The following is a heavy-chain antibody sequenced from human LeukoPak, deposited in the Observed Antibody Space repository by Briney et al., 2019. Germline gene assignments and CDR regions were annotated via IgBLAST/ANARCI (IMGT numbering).Heavy chain of an antibody. CDR2: IKEDGSEK. D-gene: IGHD3-10*01. CDR3: APYYYGSGTSLGY. CDR1: GFTFSFYW. Sequence: PGGSLRLSCAASGFTFSFYWMSWVRQAPGKGLEWVANIKEDGSEKYYVDSVKGRFTISRDNAKNSVYLQMNSLRVEDTAVYYCAPYYYGSGTSLGYWGQGTLVTVSS. J-gene: IGHJ4*02. V-gene: IGHV3-7*01.